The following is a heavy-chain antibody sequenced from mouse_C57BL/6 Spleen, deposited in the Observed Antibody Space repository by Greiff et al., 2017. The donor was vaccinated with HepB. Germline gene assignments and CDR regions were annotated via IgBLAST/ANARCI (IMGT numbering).Heavy chain of an antibody. CDR1: GFTFSSYA. CDR2: ISSGGDYI. J-gene: IGHJ3*01. V-gene: IGHV5-9-1*02. D-gene: IGHD2-2*01. Sequence: EVKLQESGEGLVKPGGSLKLSCAASGFTFSSYAMSWVRQTPEKRLEWVAYISSGGDYIYYADTVKGRFTISRDNARNTLYLQMSSLKSEDTAMYYCTRGAPYGYDGAWFAYWGQGTLVTVSA. CDR3: TRGAPYGYDGAWFAY.